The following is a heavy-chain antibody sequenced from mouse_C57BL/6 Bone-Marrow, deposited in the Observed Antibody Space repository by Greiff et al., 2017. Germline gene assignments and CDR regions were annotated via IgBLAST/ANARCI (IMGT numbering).Heavy chain of an antibody. Sequence: EVMLVESGGGLVQPGGSLKLSCAASGFTFSDYYMYWVRQTPEKRLGWVGCISNGGGGPNYPDTLKGRFTIPVDNAKNTLYLQMSRLKSEDTAMYYCASPIDDDYYAWLAYWGQGTLVTVSA. D-gene: IGHD2-3*01. CDR1: GFTFSDYY. J-gene: IGHJ3*01. CDR2: ISNGGGGP. CDR3: ASPIDDDYYAWLAY. V-gene: IGHV5-12*01.